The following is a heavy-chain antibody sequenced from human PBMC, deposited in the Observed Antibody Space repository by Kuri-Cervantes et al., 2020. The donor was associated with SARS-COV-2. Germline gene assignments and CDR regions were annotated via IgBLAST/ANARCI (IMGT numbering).Heavy chain of an antibody. CDR3: TSGTYYDFRSGIQRYFDY. D-gene: IGHD3-3*01. CDR1: GFTFGDYA. CDR2: IRSKAYGGTT. Sequence: GGSLRLSCTASGFTFGDYAMSWFRQAPGKGLEWVGFIRSKAYGGTTEYAASVKGRFTISRDDSKSIAYLQMNSLKTEDTAVYYCTSGTYYDFRSGIQRYFDYWGQGTLVTVSS. J-gene: IGHJ4*02. V-gene: IGHV3-49*03.